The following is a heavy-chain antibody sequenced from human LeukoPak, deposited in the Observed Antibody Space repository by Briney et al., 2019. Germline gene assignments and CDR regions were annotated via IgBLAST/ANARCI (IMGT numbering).Heavy chain of an antibody. CDR3: AKESPVTPGSVNWFDP. CDR1: GFTLSIYA. Sequence: GGSLRLSCAAAGFTLSIYAMSWVRQAPGKGLEWVSTISGSGDNTYYAEAVKGRFTISRDNSKNRLYLKMNSLRAEDTAVYYCAKESPVTPGSVNWFDPWGQGTLVTVSS. CDR2: ISGSGDNT. D-gene: IGHD4-17*01. J-gene: IGHJ5*02. V-gene: IGHV3-23*01.